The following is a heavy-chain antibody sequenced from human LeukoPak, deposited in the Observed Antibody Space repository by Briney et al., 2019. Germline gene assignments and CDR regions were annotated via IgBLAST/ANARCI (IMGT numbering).Heavy chain of an antibody. CDR2: IYYSGST. Sequence: SETLSLTCTVSGGSISSGDYYWRWIRQPPGKGLEWIGYIYYSGSTYYNPSLKSRVTISVDTSKNQFSLKLSSVTAADTAVYYCARDGAPPLAYCGGDCYSVWGQGTLVTVSS. J-gene: IGHJ4*02. V-gene: IGHV4-30-4*01. CDR1: GGSISSGDYY. D-gene: IGHD2-21*02. CDR3: ARDGAPPLAYCGGDCYSV.